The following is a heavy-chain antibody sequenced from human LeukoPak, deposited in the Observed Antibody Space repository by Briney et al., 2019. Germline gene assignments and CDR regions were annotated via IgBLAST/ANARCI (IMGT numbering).Heavy chain of an antibody. Sequence: GASVKVSCKASGYTFTSYGINWFRQAPGQGLEWMGWISPYNGNTNYAQKFQGRVTLTTDTSTSTAYMELRSLRSDDTAVYYCARGPHERSGYPDDWGQGTLVTVSS. J-gene: IGHJ4*02. CDR2: ISPYNGNT. V-gene: IGHV1-18*01. D-gene: IGHD3-22*01. CDR3: ARGPHERSGYPDD. CDR1: GYTFTSYG.